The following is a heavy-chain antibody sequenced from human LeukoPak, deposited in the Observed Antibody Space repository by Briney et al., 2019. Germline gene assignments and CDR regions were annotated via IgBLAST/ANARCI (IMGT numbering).Heavy chain of an antibody. Sequence: SETLSLTCTVSGGSINSYYWNWIRQPPGKGLEWIAYIYSSGSANYNPSLKSRVTTSVDPSKNQFSLKLSSVTAADTAVYYCARLNIKNWNDVLGWFDPWGQGTLVTVS. V-gene: IGHV4-59*08. CDR3: ARLNIKNWNDVLGWFDP. CDR1: GGSINSYY. D-gene: IGHD1-1*01. CDR2: IYSSGSA. J-gene: IGHJ5*02.